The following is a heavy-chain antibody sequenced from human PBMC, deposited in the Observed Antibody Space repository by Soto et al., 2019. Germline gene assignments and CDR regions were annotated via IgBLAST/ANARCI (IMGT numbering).Heavy chain of an antibody. V-gene: IGHV1-69*01. D-gene: IGHD6-13*01. CDR1: GGTFSDYA. CDR2: IIPMFATT. Sequence: QVQLVQSGAEVRKSGSSVKVSCKAAGGTFSDYALSWVRQAPGQGLEWMGGIIPMFATTNYAQKFQGRVTITADETATTAHMERSSLKPEDTAGYYCARGRGIGFSSTWNIYWYYNMDVWGQGTTVTVSS. CDR3: ARGRGIGFSSTWNIYWYYNMDV. J-gene: IGHJ6*02.